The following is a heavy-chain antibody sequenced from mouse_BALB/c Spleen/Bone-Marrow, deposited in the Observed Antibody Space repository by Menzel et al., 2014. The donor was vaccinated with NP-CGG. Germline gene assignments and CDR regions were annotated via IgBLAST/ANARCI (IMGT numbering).Heavy chain of an antibody. CDR3: TRSRYDYDNAMDC. J-gene: IGHJ4*01. CDR1: GYTFTSYY. V-gene: IGHV1S81*02. CDR2: INPSNGGT. D-gene: IGHD2-4*01. Sequence: VQLQQSGAELVEPGASVKLSCMASGYTFTSYYMYWVKQRPGQGLEWIGEINPSNGGTNFNEKFKSKATLTVDKSSSTAYMQLSSLTSEDSAVYYCTRSRYDYDNAMDCWGQGTSVTVSS.